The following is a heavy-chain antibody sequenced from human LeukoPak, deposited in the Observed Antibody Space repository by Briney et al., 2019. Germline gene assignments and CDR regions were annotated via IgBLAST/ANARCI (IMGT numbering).Heavy chain of an antibody. J-gene: IGHJ2*01. V-gene: IGHV3-23*01. D-gene: IGHD6-13*01. Sequence: GGSLRLSCAASGFTFSSYAMSWVRQAPGKGLEWVSAISGSGGSTYYADSVKGRFTISRDNSKNTLYPQMNSLRAEDTAVYYCAKDVGSSWSRYFDLWGRGTLVTVSS. CDR2: ISGSGGST. CDR1: GFTFSSYA. CDR3: AKDVGSSWSRYFDL.